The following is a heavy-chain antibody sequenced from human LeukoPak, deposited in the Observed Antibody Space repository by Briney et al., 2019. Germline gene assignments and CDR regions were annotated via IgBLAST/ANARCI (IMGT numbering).Heavy chain of an antibody. D-gene: IGHD6-19*01. V-gene: IGHV3-23*01. CDR1: GYTFTTYG. CDR3: ARRGSSGWYDY. CDR2: ISGGGPVT. J-gene: IGHJ4*02. Sequence: SCKTSGYTFTTYGVSWVRQAPGKGLECVSAISGGGPVTYYTDSVKGRFTISRDNSKNTLYLEMNSLRAEDTAVYYCARRGSSGWYDYWGQGTLVTVSS.